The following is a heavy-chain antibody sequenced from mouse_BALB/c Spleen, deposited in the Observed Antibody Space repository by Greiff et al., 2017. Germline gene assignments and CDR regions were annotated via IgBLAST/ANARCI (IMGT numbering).Heavy chain of an antibody. V-gene: IGHV1S81*02. Sequence: QVQLQQSGAELVKPGASVKLSCKASGYTFTSYWMHWVKQRPGQGLEWIGEINPSNGRTNYNEKFKSKATLTVDKSSSTAYMQLSSLTSEDSAVYYCATHYYGSSYRFAYWGQGTLVTVSA. J-gene: IGHJ3*01. CDR3: ATHYYGSSYRFAY. CDR2: INPSNGRT. CDR1: GYTFTSYW. D-gene: IGHD1-1*01.